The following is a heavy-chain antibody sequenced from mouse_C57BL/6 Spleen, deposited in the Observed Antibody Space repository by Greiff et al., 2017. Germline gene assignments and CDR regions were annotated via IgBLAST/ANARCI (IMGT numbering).Heavy chain of an antibody. CDR1: GYTFTDSY. CDR3: ARMGAYFDY. J-gene: IGHJ2*01. V-gene: IGHV1-19*01. CDR2: INPYNGGT. Sequence: VQLQQSGPVLVKPGASVKMSCKASGYTFTDSYMNWVKQSHGKSLKWIGVINPYNGGTSYNQKFKGKATLTVDKSSSTAYMELNSLTSEDSAVYYCARMGAYFDYWGQGTTLTVSS.